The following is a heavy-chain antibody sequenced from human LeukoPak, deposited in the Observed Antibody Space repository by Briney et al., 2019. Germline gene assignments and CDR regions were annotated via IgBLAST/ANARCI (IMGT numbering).Heavy chain of an antibody. D-gene: IGHD6-6*01. Sequence: GGSLRLSCAASGFTFDDYGMSWVRQAPGEGLEWVSGINWNGGSTGYADSVKGRFTISRDNAKNSLFLQMNSLRAEDTALYYCTRDREYSSSYFGWYFDLWGRGTLVTVSS. CDR2: INWNGGST. CDR3: TRDREYSSSYFGWYFDL. CDR1: GFTFDDYG. V-gene: IGHV3-20*04. J-gene: IGHJ2*01.